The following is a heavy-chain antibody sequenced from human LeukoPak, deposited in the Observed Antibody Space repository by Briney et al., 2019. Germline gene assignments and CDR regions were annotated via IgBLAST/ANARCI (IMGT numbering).Heavy chain of an antibody. D-gene: IGHD1-26*01. Sequence: GASVTVSRKASGCSLRRYSISWVRQAPGQGLEWMGGIIPIFGTAHYAQKLQGRVTITADESTSTAYMEPSSLRSEDTAVYYCARGIGAGPQVGATTLFDYWGQGTLVTVSS. CDR3: ARGIGAGPQVGATTLFDY. V-gene: IGHV1-69*13. J-gene: IGHJ4*02. CDR2: IIPIFGTA. CDR1: GCSLRRYS.